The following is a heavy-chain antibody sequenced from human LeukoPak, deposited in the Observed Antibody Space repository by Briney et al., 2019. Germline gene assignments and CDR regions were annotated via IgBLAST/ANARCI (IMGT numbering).Heavy chain of an antibody. D-gene: IGHD3-3*01. CDR3: AREGDYDFWSGYYPKWYFDY. J-gene: IGHJ4*02. CDR1: GFTFSSYG. V-gene: IGHV3-48*01. CDR2: ISSSSSTI. Sequence: GRSLRLSCAASGFTFSSYGMHWVRQAPGKGLEWVSYISSSSSTIYYADSVKGRFTISRDNAKNSLYLQMNSLRAEDTAVYYCAREGDYDFWSGYYPKWYFDYWGQGTLVTVSS.